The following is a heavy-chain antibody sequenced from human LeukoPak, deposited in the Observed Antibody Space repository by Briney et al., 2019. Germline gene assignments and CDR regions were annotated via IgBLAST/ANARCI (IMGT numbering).Heavy chain of an antibody. CDR3: ARVPLRKAAREAQIDY. CDR1: GYTFTGYY. J-gene: IGHJ4*02. Sequence: ASVKVSCKASGYTFTGYYMHWVRQAPGQGLEWMGWINPNSGGTNYAQKFQGRVTMTRDTSISTAYMELSRLRSDDTAVYYYARVPLRKAAREAQIDYWGQGTLVTVSS. V-gene: IGHV1-2*02. CDR2: INPNSGGT. D-gene: IGHD6-6*01.